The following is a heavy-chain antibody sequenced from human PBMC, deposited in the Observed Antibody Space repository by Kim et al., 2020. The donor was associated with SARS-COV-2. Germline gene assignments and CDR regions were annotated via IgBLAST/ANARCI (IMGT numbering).Heavy chain of an antibody. CDR1: GGSISSSSYY. CDR2: IYYSGSS. Sequence: SETLSLTCAVSGGSISSSSYYWGWIRQPPGKGLEWIGSIYYSGSSFYNPSLKSRVTMSVDTSKSHFSLRLNSVTATDTAVYYCARHTTVTPERFDFWGRGTLVTVSS. V-gene: IGHV4-39*01. J-gene: IGHJ2*01. D-gene: IGHD4-17*01. CDR3: ARHTTVTPERFDF.